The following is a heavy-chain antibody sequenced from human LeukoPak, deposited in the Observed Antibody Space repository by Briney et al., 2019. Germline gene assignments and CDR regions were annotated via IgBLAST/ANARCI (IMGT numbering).Heavy chain of an antibody. CDR3: ADGINVGAFDI. J-gene: IGHJ3*02. CDR2: IYYSGST. CDR1: GGSISSSSYY. V-gene: IGHV4-39*01. Sequence: SETLSLTCTVSGGSISSSSYYWVWIRQPPGKGLEWIGSIYYSGSTYYNPSLKSRVTISVDTSKNQFSLELTSVTAADTAVYYCADGINVGAFDIWGQGTMVNVSS. D-gene: IGHD1-14*01.